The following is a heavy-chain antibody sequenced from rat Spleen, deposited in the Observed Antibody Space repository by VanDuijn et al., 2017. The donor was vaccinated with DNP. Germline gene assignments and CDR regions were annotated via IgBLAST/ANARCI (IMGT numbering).Heavy chain of an antibody. J-gene: IGHJ3*01. D-gene: IGHD4-2*01. V-gene: IGHV3-1*01. CDR1: GYSITSNY. CDR3: ASGGAGIWFAY. Sequence: EMQLQESGPGLVKSAQSLFLTCSVTGYSITSNYWAWIRKFPGHKMEWMGYISYSGSTSYHPSLKSRISITRDTSKNQFLLQLNSVTTEDTATYYCASGGAGIWFAYWGQGTLVTVSS. CDR2: ISYSGST.